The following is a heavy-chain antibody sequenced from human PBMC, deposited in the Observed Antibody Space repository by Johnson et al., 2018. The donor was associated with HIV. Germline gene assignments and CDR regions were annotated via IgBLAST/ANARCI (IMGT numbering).Heavy chain of an antibody. Sequence: MQLVESGGGLVQPGGSLRLSCAASGFTVSSNYMSWVRQAPGKGLEWVSAISGSGGSTYYADSVKGRFTISRDNSKNTLYLQMNSLRAEDTAVYYCAKGEDGSHDAFDIWAKGQWSPSLQ. CDR1: GFTVSSNY. D-gene: IGHD1-14*01. CDR2: ISGSGGST. CDR3: AKGEDGSHDAFDI. J-gene: IGHJ3*02. V-gene: IGHV3-23*04.